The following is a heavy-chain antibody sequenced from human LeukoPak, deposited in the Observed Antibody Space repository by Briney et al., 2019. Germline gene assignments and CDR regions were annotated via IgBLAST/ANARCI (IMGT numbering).Heavy chain of an antibody. CDR2: ISSSSSYI. J-gene: IGHJ3*02. CDR1: GFTFSSYS. D-gene: IGHD1-26*01. CDR3: ARALPSPLYSGSYADAFDI. V-gene: IGHV3-21*01. Sequence: GGSLRLSCAASGFTFSSYSMNWVRQAPEKGLEWVSSISSSSSYIYYADSVKGRFTISRDNAKNSLYLQMNSLRAEDTAVYYCARALPSPLYSGSYADAFDIWGQGTMVTVSS.